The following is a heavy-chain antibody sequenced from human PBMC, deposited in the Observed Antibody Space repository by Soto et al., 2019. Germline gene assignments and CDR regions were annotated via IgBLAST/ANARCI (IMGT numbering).Heavy chain of an antibody. CDR1: GGSISGYY. J-gene: IGHJ6*02. CDR3: TRDGDGRMTKNPYYYYGMDV. V-gene: IGHV4-59*01. CDR2: VYYSGGA. Sequence: SETLSLTCTVSGGSISGYYWSWIRQPPGKGLEWLGNVYYSGGAKYNPSVKRRVSISVDTSKNQFSLNLSSVTAADTAVYYCTRDGDGRMTKNPYYYYGMDVWGPGITVTVSS. D-gene: IGHD2-21*02.